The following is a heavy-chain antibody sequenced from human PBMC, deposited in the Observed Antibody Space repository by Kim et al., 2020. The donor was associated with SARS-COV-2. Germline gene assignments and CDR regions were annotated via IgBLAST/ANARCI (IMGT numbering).Heavy chain of an antibody. V-gene: IGHV3-30-3*01. CDR3: ARESYYDSSGSADY. CDR2: ISYDGSNK. CDR1: GFTFSSYA. Sequence: GGSLRLSCAASGFTFSSYAMHWVRQAPGKGLEWVAVISYDGSNKYYADSVKGRFTISRDNSKNTLYLQMNSLRAEDTAVYYCARESYYDSSGSADYWGQG. D-gene: IGHD3-22*01. J-gene: IGHJ4*02.